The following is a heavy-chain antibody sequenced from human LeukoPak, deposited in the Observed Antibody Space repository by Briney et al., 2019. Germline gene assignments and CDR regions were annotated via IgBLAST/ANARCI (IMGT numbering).Heavy chain of an antibody. D-gene: IGHD6-19*01. CDR1: GVPFSNYY. V-gene: IGHV4-34*01. CDR2: INHSGYT. CDR3: TRAVAGHPD. J-gene: IGHJ4*02. Sequence: SETLSLTCAVSGVPFSNYYWSWVRQPPRQGLEWIGEINHSGYTNYNPSLKSRVTMSIDTSKNQFSLKLTSVTAADAGVCYCTRAVAGHPDWGQGTLVTVSS.